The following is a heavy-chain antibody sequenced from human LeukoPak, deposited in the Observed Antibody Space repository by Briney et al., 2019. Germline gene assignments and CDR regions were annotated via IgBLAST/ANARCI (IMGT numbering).Heavy chain of an antibody. CDR2: IYYSGST. CDR1: GGSISSYY. V-gene: IGHV4-59*01. Sequence: PSETLSLTCTVSGGSISSYYWSWIRQPPGKGLEWIGYIYYSGSTNYNPSLKSRVAISVDTSKNQFSLKLSSVTAADTAVYYCARGRGQYYGSGSLYYFDYWGQGTLVTVSS. CDR3: ARGRGQYYGSGSLYYFDY. D-gene: IGHD3-10*01. J-gene: IGHJ4*02.